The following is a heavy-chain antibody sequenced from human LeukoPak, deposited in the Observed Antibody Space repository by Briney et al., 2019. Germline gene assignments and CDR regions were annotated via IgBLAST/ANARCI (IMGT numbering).Heavy chain of an antibody. CDR2: ISAYNGNT. CDR1: GYTFTSYG. CDR3: ARDNLLGVVVAATSWFDP. D-gene: IGHD2-15*01. Sequence: ASVKVSCKASGYTFTSYGISWVRQAPGQGLEWMGWISAYNGNTNYAQRLQGRVTMTTDTSTSTAYMELRSLRSDDTAVYYCARDNLLGVVVAATSWFDPWGQGTLVTVSS. V-gene: IGHV1-18*01. J-gene: IGHJ5*02.